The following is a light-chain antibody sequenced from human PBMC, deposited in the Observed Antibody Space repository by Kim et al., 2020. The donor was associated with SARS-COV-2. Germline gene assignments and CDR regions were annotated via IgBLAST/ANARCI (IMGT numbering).Light chain of an antibody. CDR3: QAWDNSTVI. Sequence: SYELTQPPSVSVSPGQTASITCSGDKLGDKYACWYQQKPGQSPVLVIYQNNKRPSGIPERFSGSNSGNTATLTISGTPAMDEADYYCQAWDNSTVIFGGG. CDR1: KLGDKY. V-gene: IGLV3-1*01. J-gene: IGLJ2*01. CDR2: QNN.